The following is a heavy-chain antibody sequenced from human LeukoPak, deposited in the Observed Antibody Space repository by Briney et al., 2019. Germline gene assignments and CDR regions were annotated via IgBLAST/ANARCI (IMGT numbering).Heavy chain of an antibody. J-gene: IGHJ4*02. D-gene: IGHD2-2*01. V-gene: IGHV3-21*04. CDR1: GFTFSSYT. CDR2: ISSGSSYN. Sequence: GGSLRLSCAASGFTFSSYTMNWVRQAPGKGLEWVASISSGSSYNFYADSVKGRFTISRDNTKNSLFLQMNSLRAEDTALYYCARAPITSPFYFDYWGQGTLVTVSS. CDR3: ARAPITSPFYFDY.